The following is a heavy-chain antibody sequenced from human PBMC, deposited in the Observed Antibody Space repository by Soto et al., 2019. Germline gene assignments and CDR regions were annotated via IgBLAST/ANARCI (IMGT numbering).Heavy chain of an antibody. CDR1: GDSISPSY. CDR3: ARVGGSVWNFDS. V-gene: IGHV4-59*01. Sequence: SETLSLTCAVSGDSISPSYWTWIRHSPGKGMESIGCIHHSGKSNFSPALRSRVTMSVDTSKNHFSLKLNSITSADTALYYCARVGGSVWNFDSWGQGILVTVAS. CDR2: IHHSGKS. J-gene: IGHJ4*02. D-gene: IGHD6-19*01.